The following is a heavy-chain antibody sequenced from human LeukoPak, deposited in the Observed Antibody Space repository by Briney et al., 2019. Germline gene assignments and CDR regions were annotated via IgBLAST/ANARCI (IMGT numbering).Heavy chain of an antibody. CDR2: VSSSSSTI. CDR1: GFTFSNYN. CDR3: ARDLRPAYYYDSSGYYSFAR. D-gene: IGHD3-22*01. V-gene: IGHV3-48*01. Sequence: QTGGSLRLSCAASGFTFSNYNMNWVRQAPGKGLEWVSYVSSSSSTIYYADSVRGRFTISRDNAKNSLYLQMNSLRAEDTAVYYCARDLRPAYYYDSSGYYSFARWGQGTLVTVSS. J-gene: IGHJ4*02.